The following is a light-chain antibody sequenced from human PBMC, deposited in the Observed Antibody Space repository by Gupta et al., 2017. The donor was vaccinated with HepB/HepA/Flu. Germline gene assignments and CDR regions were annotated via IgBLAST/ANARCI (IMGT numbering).Light chain of an antibody. J-gene: IGKJ5*01. CDR3: LQHNGYPLT. V-gene: IGKV1-17*01. Sequence: EIQMTQSPSSLSASVGDRVTSTCRASQGIRDDLSWYQQKPGRAPKRLIYTASSLQNGVPSRFSGSGSGTEFTLTISSLQPEDSATYYCLQHNGYPLTFGQGTRLEI. CDR2: TAS. CDR1: QGIRDD.